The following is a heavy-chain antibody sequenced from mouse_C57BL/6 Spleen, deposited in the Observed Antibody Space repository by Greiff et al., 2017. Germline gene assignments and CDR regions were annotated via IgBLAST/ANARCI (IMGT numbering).Heavy chain of an antibody. CDR1: GYTFTSYW. J-gene: IGHJ2*01. Sequence: LVESGTVLARPGASVKMSCKTSGYTFTSYWMHWVKQRPGQGLEWIGYINPSSGYTKYNQKFKDKATLTADKSSSTAYMQLSSLTYEDSAVYYCARPSSSGYVGYWGQGTTLTVSS. D-gene: IGHD3-2*02. V-gene: IGHV1-7*01. CDR2: INPSSGYT. CDR3: ARPSSSGYVGY.